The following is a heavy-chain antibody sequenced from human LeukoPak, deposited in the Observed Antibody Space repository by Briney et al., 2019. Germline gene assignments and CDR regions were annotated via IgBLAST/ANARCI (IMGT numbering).Heavy chain of an antibody. CDR1: GGSISSSSYY. CDR2: IYYSGST. V-gene: IGHV4-39*01. Sequence: SETLSLTCTVSGGSISSSSYYWGWIRQPPGKGLEWIGSIYYSGSTYYNPSLKSRVTISVDTSKNQFSLKLSSVTAADTAVYYCARAPCARYYYGMDVWGQGTTVTVSS. J-gene: IGHJ6*02. CDR3: ARAPCARYYYGMDV.